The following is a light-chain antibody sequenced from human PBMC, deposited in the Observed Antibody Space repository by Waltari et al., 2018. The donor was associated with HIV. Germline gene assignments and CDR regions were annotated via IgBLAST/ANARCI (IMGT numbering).Light chain of an antibody. CDR2: DVT. V-gene: IGLV2-14*03. CDR1: SSDVGGYNY. CDR3: SSYTIISTLEV. J-gene: IGLJ1*01. Sequence: QSALTQPASVSGSPGQSITISCTGTSSDVGGYNYVSCYQQHPGKAPKLIIYDVTNRPSGVSNRFAGSKSANTASLTISGLQAEDEADYYCSSYTIISTLEVFGTGTKVTVL.